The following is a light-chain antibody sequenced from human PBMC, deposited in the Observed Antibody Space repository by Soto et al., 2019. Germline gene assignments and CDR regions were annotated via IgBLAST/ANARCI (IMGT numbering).Light chain of an antibody. CDR2: DVY. CDR1: SSDVGRYTY. J-gene: IGLJ1*01. CDR3: TSYTSASTPYV. Sequence: QSALTQPASVSGSPGQSITISCVGTSSDVGRYTYVSWYQQYPGKAPKLIIYDVYNRPSGVSNRFSGSKSGNTASLTISGLRAEDEADYYCTSYTSASTPYVFGSGTKLTVL. V-gene: IGLV2-14*01.